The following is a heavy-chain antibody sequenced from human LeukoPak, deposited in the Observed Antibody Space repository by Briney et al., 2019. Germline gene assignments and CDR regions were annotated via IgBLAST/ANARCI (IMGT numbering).Heavy chain of an antibody. CDR1: GYTFTAYY. J-gene: IGHJ4*02. Sequence: ASVKVSCKASGYTFTAYYMHWVRQAPGQGLEWMGWIDTNSGGTNYAQKFQGRVTITRDTSIGTAYMELSSLISDDTAVHYCASEAYCSGGSCSLHRVASWGQGTLVTVSS. D-gene: IGHD2-15*01. CDR3: ASEAYCSGGSCSLHRVAS. V-gene: IGHV1-2*02. CDR2: IDTNSGGT.